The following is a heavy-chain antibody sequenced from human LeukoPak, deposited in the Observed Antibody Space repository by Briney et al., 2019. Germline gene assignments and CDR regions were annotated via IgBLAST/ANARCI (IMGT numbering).Heavy chain of an antibody. D-gene: IGHD1-26*01. Sequence: SETLSLTCAVYGGSFSSYYWSWIRQPPGKGLEWIGYIYYSGSTNYNPSLKSRVTISVDTSKNQFSLKLSSVTAADTAVYYCASRIVGTPDYFDYWGLGTLVTVSS. V-gene: IGHV4-59*01. CDR1: GGSFSSYY. CDR2: IYYSGST. J-gene: IGHJ4*02. CDR3: ASRIVGTPDYFDY.